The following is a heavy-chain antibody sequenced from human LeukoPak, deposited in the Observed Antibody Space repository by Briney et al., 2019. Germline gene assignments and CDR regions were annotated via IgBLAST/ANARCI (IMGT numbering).Heavy chain of an antibody. Sequence: SETLSLTCTVSGGSISSYYWSWIRQPPGKGLEWIGYIYYSGSTNYNPSLKSRVTISVDTSKNQFSLKLNSVTAADAAVYYCARVDSSSWPSFDYWGRGTLVTVSS. D-gene: IGHD6-13*01. V-gene: IGHV4-59*12. CDR2: IYYSGST. CDR3: ARVDSSSWPSFDY. J-gene: IGHJ4*02. CDR1: GGSISSYY.